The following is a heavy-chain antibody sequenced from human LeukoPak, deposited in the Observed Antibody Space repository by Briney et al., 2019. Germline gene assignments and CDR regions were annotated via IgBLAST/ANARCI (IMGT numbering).Heavy chain of an antibody. CDR1: GFTFSAYS. D-gene: IGHD1-14*01. J-gene: IGHJ3*01. CDR2: INSSSSHI. V-gene: IGHV3-21*06. CDR3: ARVTRNSGVFDV. Sequence: GGSLRLSCAASGFTFSAYSMMWLRQAPGKDLEWVSSINSSSSHIYYTDSLMGRFTVSRDNAKSSLDLQMNSLRVEDTAVCYCARVTRNSGVFDVWGQGTMVTVSS.